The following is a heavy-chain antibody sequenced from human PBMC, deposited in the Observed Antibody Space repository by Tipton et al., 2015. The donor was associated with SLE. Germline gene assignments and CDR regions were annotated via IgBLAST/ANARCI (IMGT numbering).Heavy chain of an antibody. D-gene: IGHD5-12*01. CDR1: GFTFANYA. CDR2: ISGSGDRT. Sequence: SLRLSCAASGFTFANYAMSWVRQAPGKGLEWVSAISGSGDRTYYADSVKGHFTISRDNSKNTLYLQMNSLRVEDTAVYYCAKDLNRVATSPFDYWGQGTLVTGSS. V-gene: IGHV3-23*01. CDR3: AKDLNRVATSPFDY. J-gene: IGHJ4*02.